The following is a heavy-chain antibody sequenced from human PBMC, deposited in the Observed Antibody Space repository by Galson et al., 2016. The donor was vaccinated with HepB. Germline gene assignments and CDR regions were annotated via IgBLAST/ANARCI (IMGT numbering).Heavy chain of an antibody. Sequence: SLRLSCAASKFSFTSFWMTWVRQAPGKGLEWLANINVDGHEKYYVAYVEGRFTISRDKAKNSVYRQINALRGEDTAVYYCARGMNFYYYGLAVWGQGTSVTVSS. CDR2: INVDGHEK. CDR3: ARGMNFYYYGLAV. J-gene: IGHJ6*02. V-gene: IGHV3-7*01. CDR1: KFSFTSFW.